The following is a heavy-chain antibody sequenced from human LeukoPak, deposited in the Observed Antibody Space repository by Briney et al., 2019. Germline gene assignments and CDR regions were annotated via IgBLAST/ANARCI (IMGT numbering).Heavy chain of an antibody. CDR1: GGSFSGYY. J-gene: IGHJ4*02. CDR2: INHSGST. Sequence: SETLSLTCAVYGGSFSGYYWSWIRQPPGEGLEWIGEINHSGSTNYNPSLKSRVTISVDTSKNQFSLKLSSVTAADTAVYSCARGGTRRFDYWGQGTLVTVSS. CDR3: ARGGTRRFDY. V-gene: IGHV4-34*01.